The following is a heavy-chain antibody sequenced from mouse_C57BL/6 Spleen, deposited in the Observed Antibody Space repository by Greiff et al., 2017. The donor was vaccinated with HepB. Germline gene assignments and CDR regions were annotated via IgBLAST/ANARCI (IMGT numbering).Heavy chain of an antibody. J-gene: IGHJ4*01. Sequence: VQLQQPGAELVKPGASVKLSCKASGYTFTSYWMHWVKQRPGQGLEWIGMIHPNSGSTNYNEKFKSKATLTVDKSSSTAYMQLSSLTSEDSAVYYCANYYGSSYESNYAMDYWGQGTSVTVSS. CDR2: IHPNSGST. CDR3: ANYYGSSYESNYAMDY. CDR1: GYTFTSYW. V-gene: IGHV1-64*01. D-gene: IGHD1-1*01.